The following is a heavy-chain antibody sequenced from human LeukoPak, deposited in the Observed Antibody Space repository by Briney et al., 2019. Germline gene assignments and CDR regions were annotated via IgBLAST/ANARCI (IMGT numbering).Heavy chain of an antibody. CDR3: ARDFAGGEGAFDI. Sequence: GGSLRLSCAASGFTFSSYGMHWVRQAPGKGLEWVAFIRYDGSNKYYADSVKGRFTISRDNSKNSLYLQMNSLRAEDTAVYYCARDFAGGEGAFDIWGQGTMVTVSS. CDR2: IRYDGSNK. V-gene: IGHV3-30*02. CDR1: GFTFSSYG. D-gene: IGHD2-21*01. J-gene: IGHJ3*02.